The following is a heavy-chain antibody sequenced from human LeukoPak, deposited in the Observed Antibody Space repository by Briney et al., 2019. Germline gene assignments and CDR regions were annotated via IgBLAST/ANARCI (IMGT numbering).Heavy chain of an antibody. Sequence: ASVKVSCKASGYTFTSYDINWVRQATGQGLEWMGWMNPNSGNTGYAQKFQGRVTMTEDTSTDTAYMELSSLRSEDTAVYYCATGRIAAAAHDWGQGTLVTVSS. CDR3: ATGRIAAAAHD. D-gene: IGHD6-13*01. CDR1: GYTFTSYD. CDR2: MNPNSGNT. J-gene: IGHJ4*02. V-gene: IGHV1-8*01.